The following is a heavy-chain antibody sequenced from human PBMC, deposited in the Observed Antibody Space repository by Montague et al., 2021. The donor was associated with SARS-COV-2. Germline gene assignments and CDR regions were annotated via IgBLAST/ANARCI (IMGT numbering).Heavy chain of an antibody. V-gene: IGHV4-31*03. Sequence: TLSLTCTVSGGSISSGVYYWSWIRQHPGRGLEWIGYIYYSGSTYYNPSLKSRVTISVDTSKNQFSLKLSSVTAADTAVYYCASTDGGNLGYYYYYMDVWGKGTTVTVSS. CDR3: ASTDGGNLGYYYYYMDV. CDR2: IYYSGST. D-gene: IGHD4-23*01. J-gene: IGHJ6*03. CDR1: GGSISSGVYY.